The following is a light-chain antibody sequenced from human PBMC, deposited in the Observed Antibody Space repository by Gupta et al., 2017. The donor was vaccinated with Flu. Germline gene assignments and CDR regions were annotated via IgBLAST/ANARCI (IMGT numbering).Light chain of an antibody. CDR3: YSAADSNLI. CDR2: KDS. CDR1: VLPKKY. V-gene: IGLV3-27*01. Sequence: SYELTQPSSVSVSPGQTASITCAGDVLPKKYVRWFQQKPGQAPVMVIYKDSARPSGIPERSSGSSSGTTATLTISGAQVDDEADYYCYSAADSNLIFGGGTKLTVL. J-gene: IGLJ2*01.